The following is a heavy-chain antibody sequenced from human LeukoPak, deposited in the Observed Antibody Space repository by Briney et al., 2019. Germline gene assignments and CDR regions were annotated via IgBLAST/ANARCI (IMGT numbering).Heavy chain of an antibody. D-gene: IGHD4-11*01. J-gene: IGHJ4*02. Sequence: PGGSLRRSCAASGFTFSSFWMRWLRQGPGKGLEWVANIKKDGSEKYYVDSVKGRFTISRDNAKNSLYLQMNGLRAEDTAVYYCARLSVTNNFDYWGQGTLVTVSS. CDR3: ARLSVTNNFDY. CDR2: IKKDGSEK. V-gene: IGHV3-7*01. CDR1: GFTFSSFW.